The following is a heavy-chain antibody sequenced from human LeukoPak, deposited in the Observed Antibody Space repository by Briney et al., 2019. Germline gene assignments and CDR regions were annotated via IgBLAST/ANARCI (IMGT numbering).Heavy chain of an antibody. CDR3: ARGVDSAKVGY. CDR1: GGSFSGYY. D-gene: IGHD6-13*01. Sequence: PSETLSLTCAVFGGSFSGYYWSWVRQAPGKGLEWIGEVHHSGSINYNPSLASRFTISVDASKNQFSLKLTSVTAADTAMYYCARGVDSAKVGYWSQGTPVTVS. J-gene: IGHJ4*02. V-gene: IGHV4-34*01. CDR2: VHHSGSI.